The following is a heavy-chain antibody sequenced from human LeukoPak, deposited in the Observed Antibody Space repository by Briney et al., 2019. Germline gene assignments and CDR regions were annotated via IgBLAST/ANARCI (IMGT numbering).Heavy chain of an antibody. J-gene: IGHJ4*02. Sequence: GGSLRLSCAASGFTFSSYGMHWVRQAPGKGLEWVAFIRYDGSNKYYADSVKGRFTISRDNSKNTLYLQMNSLRAEDTAVYYCAKDIVVVPAAISGDYWGQGTLVTVSS. CDR1: GFTFSSYG. CDR3: AKDIVVVPAAISGDY. CDR2: IRYDGSNK. D-gene: IGHD2-2*02. V-gene: IGHV3-30*02.